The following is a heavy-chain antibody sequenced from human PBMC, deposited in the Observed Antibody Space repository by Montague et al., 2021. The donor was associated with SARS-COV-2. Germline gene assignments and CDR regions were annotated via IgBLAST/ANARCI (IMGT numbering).Heavy chain of an antibody. CDR1: GGSFTGYY. D-gene: IGHD3-3*01. CDR3: ASAQVTIFGVLILLPAAGAVDA. J-gene: IGHJ3*01. CDR2: MNHSGSS. Sequence: SETLSLTCAVYGGSFTGYYWTWIRQPPGKGLEWNGEMNHSGSSNSNPSLESRVTMSVDTSKNQISLGLNSVSAADTALYYCASAQVTIFGVLILLPAAGAVDAWGQGTTVTVSS. V-gene: IGHV4-34*01.